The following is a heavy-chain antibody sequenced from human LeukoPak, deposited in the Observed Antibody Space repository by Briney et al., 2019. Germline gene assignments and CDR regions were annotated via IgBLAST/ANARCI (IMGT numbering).Heavy chain of an antibody. J-gene: IGHJ6*02. Sequence: GESLKISCKGSGYSFTSYWIGWVRQMPGKGLEWMGIIYPGDSDTRYSPSFQGQVTISADKSISTAYLQWSSLKASDTAMYYCARGVVVVPAAMFGSEKQPLYYYYGMDVWGQGTTVTVSS. CDR2: IYPGDSDT. CDR3: ARGVVVVPAAMFGSEKQPLYYYYGMDV. V-gene: IGHV5-51*01. CDR1: GYSFTSYW. D-gene: IGHD2-2*01.